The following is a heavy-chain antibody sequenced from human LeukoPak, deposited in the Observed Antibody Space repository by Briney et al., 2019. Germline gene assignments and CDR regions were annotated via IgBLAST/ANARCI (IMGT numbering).Heavy chain of an antibody. J-gene: IGHJ5*02. CDR1: GYTFTSYD. Sequence: EASVKVSCKASGYTFTSYDINWVRQATGQGLERMGWMNPNSGNTGYAQKFQGRVTITRNTSISTAYMELSSLRCEDKAVEYCARDPRWLVGFVLWGQGTLVSVSS. V-gene: IGHV1-8*03. D-gene: IGHD1-26*01. CDR3: ARDPRWLVGFVL. CDR2: MNPNSGNT.